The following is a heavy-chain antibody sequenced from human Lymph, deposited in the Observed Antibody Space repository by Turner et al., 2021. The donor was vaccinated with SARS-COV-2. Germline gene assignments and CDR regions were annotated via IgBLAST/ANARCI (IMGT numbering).Heavy chain of an antibody. Sequence: QLQLVQSGAEVKKPGASVKVSCKASGYTFSSNYMHWVRQAPGQGLEWMGIINPSGGSTSYAKKFQGRVTMTGDTSTSTVYMELSSLRSEDTAVYYCARDLHFIPSSNSCADWGQGTLVTVSS. CDR2: INPSGGST. CDR3: ARDLHFIPSSNSCAD. V-gene: IGHV1-46*01. CDR1: GYTFSSNY. D-gene: IGHD2-2*01. J-gene: IGHJ4*02.